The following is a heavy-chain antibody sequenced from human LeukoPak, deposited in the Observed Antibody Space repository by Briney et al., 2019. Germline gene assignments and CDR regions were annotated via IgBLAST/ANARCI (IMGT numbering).Heavy chain of an antibody. J-gene: IGHJ4*02. CDR2: IYYSGST. CDR1: GGSISSGDYY. V-gene: IGHV4-61*08. D-gene: IGHD1-26*01. CDR3: ASSTVGPYNY. Sequence: SETLSLTCAVSGGSISSGDYYWSWIRQPPGKGLEWIGYIYYSGSTNYNPSLKSRVTISVDTSKNQFSLKLSSVTAADTAVYYCASSTVGPYNYWGQGTLVTVSS.